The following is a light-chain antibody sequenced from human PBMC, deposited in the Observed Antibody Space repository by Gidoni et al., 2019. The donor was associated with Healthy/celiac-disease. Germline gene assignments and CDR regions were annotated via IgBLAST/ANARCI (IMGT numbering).Light chain of an antibody. Sequence: EIVMTQSPATLSVSPGERATLSCRASESVSSNLAWYQQKPVQPPRLRIYGAVTRAPGIPARFSGSGSGTEFTLPISRLQAEYFAVYYCQQDNNWPRTFGGGTKVEIK. V-gene: IGKV3-15*01. CDR3: QQDNNWPRT. CDR1: ESVSSN. CDR2: GAV. J-gene: IGKJ4*01.